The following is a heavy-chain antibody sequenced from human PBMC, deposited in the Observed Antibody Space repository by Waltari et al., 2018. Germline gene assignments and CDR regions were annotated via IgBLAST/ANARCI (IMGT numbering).Heavy chain of an antibody. J-gene: IGHJ4*02. CDR1: GGTSRGYY. D-gene: IGHD3-22*01. CDR3: ARHAKEGNLDSSGYYYYFDY. Sequence: QVQLQQWGAGLLKPWKTRSLTCAVKGGTSRGYYCSGIGKPQGKGLEWIGEIHHSGSTNYNPSLKSRVTISVDTSKNQFSLKLSSVTAADTAVYYCARHAKEGNLDSSGYYYYFDYWGQGTLVTVSS. V-gene: IGHV4-34*01. CDR2: IHHSGST.